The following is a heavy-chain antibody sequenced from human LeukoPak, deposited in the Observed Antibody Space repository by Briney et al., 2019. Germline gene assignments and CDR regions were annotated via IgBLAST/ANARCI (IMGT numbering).Heavy chain of an antibody. CDR1: GFTFSDYT. J-gene: IGHJ4*02. V-gene: IGHV3-21*01. Sequence: GGSLRLSCAAYGFTFSDYTMSWDRQAPGKGLEWVSSISGSGSYIYYADSVKGRFTISRDNAKNSLYLQMNSLRAEDTAVYYCARPLYGSGGSSFDYWGQGTLVTVSS. D-gene: IGHD3-10*01. CDR3: ARPLYGSGGSSFDY. CDR2: ISGSGSYI.